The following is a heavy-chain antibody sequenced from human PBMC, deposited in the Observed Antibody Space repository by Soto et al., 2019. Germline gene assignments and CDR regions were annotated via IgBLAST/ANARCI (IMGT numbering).Heavy chain of an antibody. CDR2: IKSDGSST. CDR1: GFLFSTYW. D-gene: IGHD2-21*01. Sequence: EVQLVESGGGLVQPGGSQRLSCAASGFLFSTYWMFWVRQVPRKGLLWVSRIKSDGSSTGYADSVKGRFTISRDNTKNTLYLQMTSLRAEDTAVYYCAIGGGDYNYFDHWGQGILVTVSS. V-gene: IGHV3-74*01. CDR3: AIGGGDYNYFDH. J-gene: IGHJ4*02.